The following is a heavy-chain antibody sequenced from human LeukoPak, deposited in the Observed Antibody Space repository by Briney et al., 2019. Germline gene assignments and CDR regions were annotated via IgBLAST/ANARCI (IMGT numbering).Heavy chain of an antibody. V-gene: IGHV1-69*05. CDR2: IIPIFGTA. CDR3: ARDASMESPYNWFDP. J-gene: IGHJ5*02. D-gene: IGHD1-1*01. Sequence: ASVKVSCKASGGTFSSYAISWVRQAPGQGLEWMGGIIPIFGTANYAQKFQGRVTITTDESTSTAYMELSSLRSEDTAVYYCARDASMESPYNWFDPWGQGTLVTVSS. CDR1: GGTFSSYA.